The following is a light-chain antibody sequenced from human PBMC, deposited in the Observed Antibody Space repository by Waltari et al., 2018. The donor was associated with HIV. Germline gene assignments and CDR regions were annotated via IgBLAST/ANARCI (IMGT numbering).Light chain of an antibody. V-gene: IGLV2-14*01. J-gene: IGLJ2*01. CDR1: SSDIGNFKY. CDR2: EDN. Sequence: QSALTQPASVSGSPGQSSTICCTGASSDIGNFKYVSWYQHHPGIAPELIIYEDNTRPSGVSNRFSGSKYGKTASLTISGLQAEDESDYYCSSYTDSSVIFGGGTNVTVL. CDR3: SSYTDSSVI.